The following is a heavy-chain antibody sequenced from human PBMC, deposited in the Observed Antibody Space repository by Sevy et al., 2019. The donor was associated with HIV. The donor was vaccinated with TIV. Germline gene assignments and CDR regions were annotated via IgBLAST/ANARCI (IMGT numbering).Heavy chain of an antibody. Sequence: GGSLRLSCAASGFTFSSYSMNWVRQAPGKGLEWVSYISSSSSTIYYADSVKGRFTISRDNAKNSLYLQMNSLRDEDTAVYYCARNHYYGSGSYYDAFDIWGQGTMVTVS. V-gene: IGHV3-48*02. CDR1: GFTFSSYS. D-gene: IGHD3-10*01. CDR3: ARNHYYGSGSYYDAFDI. CDR2: ISSSSSTI. J-gene: IGHJ3*02.